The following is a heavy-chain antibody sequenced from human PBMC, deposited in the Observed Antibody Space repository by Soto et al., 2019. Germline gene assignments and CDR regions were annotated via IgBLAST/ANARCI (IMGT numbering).Heavy chain of an antibody. Sequence: ASVKVSFKASGGTFSSYTISWVRQAPGQGLEWMGRIIAYHGITNYAQKLQGRVTMTTDTSTSTAYMELRSLRSDDTAVYYCARSNDFYNWFDPWGQGTLVTVSS. V-gene: IGHV1-18*01. CDR1: GGTFSSYT. J-gene: IGHJ5*02. CDR2: IIAYHGIT. CDR3: ARSNDFYNWFDP. D-gene: IGHD3-3*01.